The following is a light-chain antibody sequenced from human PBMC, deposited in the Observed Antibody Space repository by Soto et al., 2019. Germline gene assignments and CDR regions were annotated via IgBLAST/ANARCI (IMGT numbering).Light chain of an antibody. V-gene: IGKV4-1*01. CDR2: WAS. CDR1: QSVLYSSNNKSY. CDR3: QQYYSTPLT. J-gene: IGKJ4*01. Sequence: DIVMTQSPDSRAVSLGERATIDCMSSQSVLYSSNNKSYLAWYQQKPGQPPKLLIYWASTRESGVPDRFSGSGSGTDITLTISSLQAEDVAVYYCQQYYSTPLTFGGGTKVEIK.